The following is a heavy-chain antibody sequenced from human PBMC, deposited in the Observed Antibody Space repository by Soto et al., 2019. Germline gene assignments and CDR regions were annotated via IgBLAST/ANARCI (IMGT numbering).Heavy chain of an antibody. J-gene: IGHJ3*02. Sequence: VGSLRLSCAASGFISRSYWMHWVRQVPGKGLMWVSRINGDGRSTSYADSVKGRFTISRDNAKNTLYLQMNSLRADDTAVYYCARAQYLADDAFDIWGQGAMVTVSS. CDR1: GFISRSYW. CDR2: INGDGRST. CDR3: ARAQYLADDAFDI. D-gene: IGHD2-2*01. V-gene: IGHV3-74*01.